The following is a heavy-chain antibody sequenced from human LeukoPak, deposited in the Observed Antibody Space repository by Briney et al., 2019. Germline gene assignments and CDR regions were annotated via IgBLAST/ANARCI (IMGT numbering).Heavy chain of an antibody. V-gene: IGHV1-24*01. J-gene: IGHJ5*02. CDR3: ATKQTYYDILTGPTHNWFDP. Sequence: GASVKVSCKVSGYTLTELSMHWVRQAPGKGLEWMGGFDPEDGETIYAQKFQGRVTMTEDTSTDTAYMELSSLRSEDTAVYYCATKQTYYDILTGPTHNWFDPWGQGTLVTVSS. D-gene: IGHD3-9*01. CDR1: GYTLTELS. CDR2: FDPEDGET.